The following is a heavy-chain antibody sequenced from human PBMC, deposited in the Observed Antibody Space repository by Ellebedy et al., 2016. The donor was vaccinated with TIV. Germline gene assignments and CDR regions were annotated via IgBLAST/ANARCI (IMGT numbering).Heavy chain of an antibody. Sequence: GESLKISCAASGFTFSSFAMHWVRQAPGKGLEWVAVISHDGGEKYYADSVKGRFTISRDNSKNTLYVQMNSLRAEDTAVYHCARDGSSWEVEGEGSDYWGQGTLVTVSS. D-gene: IGHD1-26*01. CDR3: ARDGSSWEVEGEGSDY. CDR2: ISHDGGEK. J-gene: IGHJ4*02. CDR1: GFTFSSFA. V-gene: IGHV3-30-3*01.